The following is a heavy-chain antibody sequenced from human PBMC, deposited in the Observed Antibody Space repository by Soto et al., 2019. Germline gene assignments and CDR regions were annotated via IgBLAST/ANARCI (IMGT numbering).Heavy chain of an antibody. CDR2: ISGSGDGT. J-gene: IGHJ4*02. V-gene: IGHV3-23*01. CDR3: AGPGYSSQDY. D-gene: IGHD5-18*01. CDR1: GFTFSSYA. Sequence: GGSLRLSCAASGFTFSSYAMSWVRQAPGKGLEWVSAISGSGDGTDYAASVKGRFTISRDNSKNTLYLQMNSLRAEDTAVYYCAGPGYSSQDYWGQGALVTVSS.